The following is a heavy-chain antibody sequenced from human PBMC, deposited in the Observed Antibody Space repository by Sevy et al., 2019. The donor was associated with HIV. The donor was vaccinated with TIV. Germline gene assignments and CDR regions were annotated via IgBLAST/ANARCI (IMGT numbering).Heavy chain of an antibody. J-gene: IGHJ3*02. CDR1: GFSFSGYA. V-gene: IGHV3-30-3*01. CDR2: ISDDGSRK. Sequence: GGSLRLSCTASGFSFSGYAMHWVRQAPGKGLEWVVGISDDGSRKYYVDSVKDRFTISRDNSENTQYLEMNSLRSEDTAIYYCARDRWRFLEWLRVAFDIWGQGTMVTVSS. CDR3: ARDRWRFLEWLRVAFDI. D-gene: IGHD3-3*01.